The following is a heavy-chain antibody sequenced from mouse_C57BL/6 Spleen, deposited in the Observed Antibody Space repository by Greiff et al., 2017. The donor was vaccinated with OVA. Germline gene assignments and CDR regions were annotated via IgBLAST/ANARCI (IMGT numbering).Heavy chain of an antibody. Sequence: VQLQESGAELVRPGTSVKVSCKASGYAFTNYLIEWVKQRPGQGLEWIGVINPGSGGTNYNEKFKGKATLTADKSSSTAYMQLSSLTSEDSAVYFCARWDYVSSYDYWGQGTTLTVSS. CDR3: ARWDYVSSYDY. J-gene: IGHJ2*01. CDR2: INPGSGGT. D-gene: IGHD1-1*01. V-gene: IGHV1-54*01. CDR1: GYAFTNYL.